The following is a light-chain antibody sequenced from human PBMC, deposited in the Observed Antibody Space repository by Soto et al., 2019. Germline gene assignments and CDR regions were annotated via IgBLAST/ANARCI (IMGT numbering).Light chain of an antibody. J-gene: IGKJ4*01. CDR3: QQYNNWPLT. CDR1: QSVSSN. Sequence: EIVMTQSPATLSVSPGERATLSCRASQSVSSNVAWYQQKPGQAPRLLIYSASTRSTGIPVRFSGSGSGTEFTLTISSLQSEDFAVYYCQQYNNWPLTFGGGTKVEI. V-gene: IGKV3-15*01. CDR2: SAS.